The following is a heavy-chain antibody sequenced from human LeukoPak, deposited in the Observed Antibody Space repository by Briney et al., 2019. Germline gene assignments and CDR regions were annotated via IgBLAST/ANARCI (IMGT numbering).Heavy chain of an antibody. CDR3: AREAFNWFDP. CDR1: GGSISSYY. V-gene: IGHV4-59*01. J-gene: IGHJ5*02. CDR2: IYYSGST. Sequence: SETLSLTCTVSGGSISSYYWSWIRQPPGKGLEWIGYIYYSGSTNYNPSLKSRVTISVDTSKNQFSLKLSSVTAPDTAVYYCAREAFNWFDPWGQGTLVTVSS.